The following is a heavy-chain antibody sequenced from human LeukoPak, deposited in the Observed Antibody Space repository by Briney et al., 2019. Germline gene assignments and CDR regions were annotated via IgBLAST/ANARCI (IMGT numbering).Heavy chain of an antibody. D-gene: IGHD5-24*01. CDR3: ARATGYNFGSFDY. V-gene: IGHV1-69*13. CDR1: GGTFSSYA. J-gene: IGHJ4*02. Sequence: ASVKVSCKASGGTFSSYAISWVRQAPGQGLEWMGGIIPIFGTANYAQKFQGRVTITADESTSTAYMELSSLRSEDTAVYFCARATGYNFGSFDYWGQGTLVTVSS. CDR2: IIPIFGTA.